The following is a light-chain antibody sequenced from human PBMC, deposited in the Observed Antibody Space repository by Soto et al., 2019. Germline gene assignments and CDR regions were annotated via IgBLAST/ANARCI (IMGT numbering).Light chain of an antibody. V-gene: IGKV1-5*01. CDR3: QQYKSDFPT. CDR1: QTIFSW. CDR2: DGS. J-gene: IGKJ1*01. Sequence: DIQMTQSPSTLSASVGDRVTVTCRASQTIFSWLAWFQQKPGKAPKLLIYDGSTLGSGVPSRFTGSGSGTEFTLTISSLQPDDFATYICQQYKSDFPTFGQGTKVDIK.